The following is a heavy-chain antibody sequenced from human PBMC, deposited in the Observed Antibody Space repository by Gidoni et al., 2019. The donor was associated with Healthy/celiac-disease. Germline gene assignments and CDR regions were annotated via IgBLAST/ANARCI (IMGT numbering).Heavy chain of an antibody. D-gene: IGHD1-26*01. V-gene: IGHV1-69*01. CDR2: FIPIFGTA. J-gene: IGHJ3*02. CDR3: ARVTPSYYLGAFDI. CDR1: GGTFSSYA. Sequence: QVQLVQSGAEVKKPGSSVKVSCKASGGTFSSYAISWVRQDPGQGLEWMGGFIPIFGTANYAQKFQGRVTITADESTSTAYMELSSLRSEDTAVYYCARVTPSYYLGAFDIWGQGTMVTVSS.